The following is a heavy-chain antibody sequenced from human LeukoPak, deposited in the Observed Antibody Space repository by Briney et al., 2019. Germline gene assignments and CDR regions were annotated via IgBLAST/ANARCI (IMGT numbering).Heavy chain of an antibody. CDR3: ARDSRYGSGSYLAFDI. V-gene: IGHV3-7*01. CDR2: IKQDGSEK. CDR1: GFTFSSYW. D-gene: IGHD3-10*01. Sequence: GGSLRLSCAASGFTFSSYWMSWVRQAPGKGLEWVANIKQDGSEKYYVDSVKGRFPISRDNAKNSLYLQMNSLRAEDTAVYYCARDSRYGSGSYLAFDIWGQGTTVTVSS. J-gene: IGHJ3*02.